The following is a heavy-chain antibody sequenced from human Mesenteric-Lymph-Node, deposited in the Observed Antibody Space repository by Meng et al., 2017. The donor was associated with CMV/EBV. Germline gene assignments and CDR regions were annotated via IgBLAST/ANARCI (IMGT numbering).Heavy chain of an antibody. CDR2: ISESGNT. V-gene: IGHV3-23*01. CDR3: AKDRPVVSYYFDY. CDR1: GFTFSAYV. J-gene: IGHJ4*02. D-gene: IGHD2-2*01. Sequence: CAASGFTFSAYVMSWVRQAPGKGLEWVSSISESGNTYYADSVKGRFTISRDTSKNTLYLQMSSLRAEDTALYYCAKDRPVVSYYFDYWGQGTLVTVSS.